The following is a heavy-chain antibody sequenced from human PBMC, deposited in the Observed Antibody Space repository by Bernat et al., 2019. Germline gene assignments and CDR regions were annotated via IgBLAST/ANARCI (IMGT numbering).Heavy chain of an antibody. D-gene: IGHD3-9*01. J-gene: IGHJ5*02. CDR2: ISYDGSNK. CDR1: GFTFSSYA. CDR3: ARDPSGGYFDWLLS. V-gene: IGHV3-30-3*01. Sequence: QVQLVESGGGVVQPGRSLRLSCAASGFTFSSYAMHWVRQAPGKGLEWVAVISYDGSNKYYADSVKGRLTISRDNSKNTLYLQMNSLRAEDTAVYYCARDPSGGYFDWLLSWGQGTLVTVSS.